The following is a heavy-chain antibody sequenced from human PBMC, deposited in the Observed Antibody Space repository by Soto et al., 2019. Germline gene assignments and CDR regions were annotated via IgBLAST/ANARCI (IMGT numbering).Heavy chain of an antibody. D-gene: IGHD3-22*01. Sequence: PGGSLRLSCAASGFTFSSYAMSWVRQAPGKGLEWVSAISGSGGSTYYADSVKGRFTISRDNSKNTLYLQMNSLRAEDAAVYYCAKTGPDKDSSGYLPLDYWGQGTLVTVS. V-gene: IGHV3-23*01. CDR2: ISGSGGST. J-gene: IGHJ4*02. CDR3: AKTGPDKDSSGYLPLDY. CDR1: GFTFSSYA.